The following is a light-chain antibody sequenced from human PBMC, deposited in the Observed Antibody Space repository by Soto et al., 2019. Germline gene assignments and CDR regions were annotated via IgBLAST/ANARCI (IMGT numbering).Light chain of an antibody. J-gene: IGLJ1*01. CDR2: DVT. V-gene: IGLV2-11*01. CDR3: CSYAGGYTYV. CDR1: SGDVGDYHY. Sequence: QSALTQPRSVSGSPGQSVTISCTGTSGDVGDYHYVSWYQRHPSKAPKLMIFDVTKRPSGVPDRFSGSKSGYTASLTISGLQPDDDADYYCCSYAGGYTYVFGTGTKVTVL.